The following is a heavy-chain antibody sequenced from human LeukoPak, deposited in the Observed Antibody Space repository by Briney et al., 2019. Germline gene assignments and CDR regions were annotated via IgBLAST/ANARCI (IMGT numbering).Heavy chain of an antibody. CDR3: ARDRSHSSGRDA. D-gene: IGHD6-19*01. J-gene: IGHJ5*02. CDR1: GFTFSSYS. Sequence: PGGSLRLSCAASGFTFSSYSMNWVRQAPGKGLEWVSSISSSSSYIYYADSVKGRFTISRDNAKNSLYLQMNSLRAEDTAVYYCARDRSHSSGRDAGDQGTLVTVSS. CDR2: ISSSSSYI. V-gene: IGHV3-21*01.